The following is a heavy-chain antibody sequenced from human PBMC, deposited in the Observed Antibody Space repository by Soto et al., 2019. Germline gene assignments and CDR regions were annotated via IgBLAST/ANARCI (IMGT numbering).Heavy chain of an antibody. D-gene: IGHD2-15*01. Sequence: QVQLVQSGAEVKKPGSSVKVSCKASGGTFSSYAISWVRQAPGQGLEWMGRIIPIFGTANYAQKFQGRVTSTGNEATTPAYMELSSLRSQDPAVYYCARDRGRDGYFTDWGQGTLVTVSS. CDR2: IIPIFGTA. CDR3: ARDRGRDGYFTD. CDR1: GGTFSSYA. J-gene: IGHJ4*02. V-gene: IGHV1-69*12.